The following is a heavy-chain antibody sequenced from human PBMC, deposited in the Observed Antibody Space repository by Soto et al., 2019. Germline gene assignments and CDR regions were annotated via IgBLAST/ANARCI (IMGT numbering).Heavy chain of an antibody. CDR3: ARDLIRFLEWLTRPYYYGMDV. CDR2: ISYDGSNK. V-gene: IGHV3-30-3*01. J-gene: IGHJ6*02. D-gene: IGHD3-3*01. CDR1: GFTFSSYA. Sequence: WGSLRLSCAASGFTFSSYAMHWVRQAPGKGLEWVAVISYDGSNKYYADSVKGRFTISRDNSKNTLYLQMNSLRAEDTAVYYCARDLIRFLEWLTRPYYYGMDVWGQGTTVTVSS.